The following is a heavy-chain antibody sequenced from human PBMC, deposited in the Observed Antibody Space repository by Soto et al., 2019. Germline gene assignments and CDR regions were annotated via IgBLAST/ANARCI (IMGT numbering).Heavy chain of an antibody. D-gene: IGHD2-15*01. CDR2: INAGNGNT. CDR3: ARDLGGWPDY. V-gene: IGHV1-3*01. J-gene: IGHJ4*02. CDR1: GGTFSSYA. Sequence: GASVKVSCKASGGTFSSYAISWVRQAPGQRLEWMGWINAGNGNTKYSQKFQGRATITRDTSASTAYMELSSLRSEDTAVYYCARDLGGWPDYWGQGTLVTVSS.